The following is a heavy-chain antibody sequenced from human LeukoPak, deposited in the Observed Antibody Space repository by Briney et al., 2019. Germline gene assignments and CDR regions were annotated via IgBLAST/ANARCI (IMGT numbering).Heavy chain of an antibody. D-gene: IGHD1-26*01. Sequence: LAGGSLRLSCAASGFTFSSYWMHWVRQAPGKGLVWVSRINSDGSSTSYADSVKGRFTISRDNAKNTLYLQMNSLRAEDTSVYYCARDRNTGSSYENLFEYWGQGSLVTVSS. CDR1: GFTFSSYW. CDR2: INSDGSST. V-gene: IGHV3-74*01. J-gene: IGHJ4*02. CDR3: ARDRNTGSSYENLFEY.